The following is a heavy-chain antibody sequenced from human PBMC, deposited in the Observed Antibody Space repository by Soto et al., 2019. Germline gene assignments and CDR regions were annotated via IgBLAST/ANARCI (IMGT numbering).Heavy chain of an antibody. J-gene: IGHJ5*02. CDR1: GGSFSGHY. D-gene: IGHD2-2*02. Sequence: PSETLFLTCAVYGGSFSGHYWSWIRQPPGKGLEWIGEINHSGSTNYNQSLKRRVTISVDTSKNQFSLKLNSVTAADTAVYYCARGLRYCSSTSCYTNVNWFDPWGQGTLVTVSS. CDR2: INHSGST. V-gene: IGHV4-34*01. CDR3: ARGLRYCSSTSCYTNVNWFDP.